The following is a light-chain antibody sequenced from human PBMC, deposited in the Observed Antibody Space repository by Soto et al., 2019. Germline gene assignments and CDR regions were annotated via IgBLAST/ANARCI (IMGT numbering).Light chain of an antibody. CDR3: TSYTSRNTIAV. CDR1: SSDVGGYNY. V-gene: IGLV2-14*01. Sequence: QSVLTQPACVSGSPGQSITISCTGTSSDVGGYNYVSWYQQHPGKAPKLMIYEVSNRPSGVSNRFSGSKSGHTASLTISGLQSEDEADYLCTSYTSRNTIAVLGTGTKVIVL. J-gene: IGLJ1*01. CDR2: EVS.